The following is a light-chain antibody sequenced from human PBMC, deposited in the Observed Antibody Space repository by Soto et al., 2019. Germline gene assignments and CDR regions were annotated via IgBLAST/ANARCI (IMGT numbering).Light chain of an antibody. Sequence: EIVMTQSPATLSVSPGERATLSCRASQSVSSNLAWYQQKPGQPPRLLIYGASTRATGIPARFSGSGSGTEFTLTISSLQYEDFAVYSCQQYNNWPYTFGQGTKLEIK. CDR2: GAS. V-gene: IGKV3-15*01. CDR3: QQYNNWPYT. J-gene: IGKJ2*01. CDR1: QSVSSN.